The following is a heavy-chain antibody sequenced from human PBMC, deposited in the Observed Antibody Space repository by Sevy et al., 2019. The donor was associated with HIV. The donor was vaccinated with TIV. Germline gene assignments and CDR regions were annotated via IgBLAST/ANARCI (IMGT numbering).Heavy chain of an antibody. CDR1: GDFINLYF. V-gene: IGHV4-59*01. Sequence: SETLSLTCSVSGDFINLYFWSWIRQPPGKGLEWIGYIYSSGRTNYNPSLKSRVTISLATSKDQFSRKLSSVTAADTAVYYCARESIGSVGDFDYWGQGTLVTVSS. D-gene: IGHD6-6*01. J-gene: IGHJ4*02. CDR3: ARESIGSVGDFDY. CDR2: IYSSGRT.